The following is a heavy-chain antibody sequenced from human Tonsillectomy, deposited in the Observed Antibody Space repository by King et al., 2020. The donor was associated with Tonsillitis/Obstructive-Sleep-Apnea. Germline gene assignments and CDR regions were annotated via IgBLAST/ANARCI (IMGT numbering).Heavy chain of an antibody. D-gene: IGHD2-15*01. CDR2: INSDGSST. CDR1: GFTFSSHW. Sequence: VQLVESGGGLVQPGGSLRLSCAASGFTFSSHWMHWVSQAPGKGLLWVSRINSDGSSTTYADSVKGRFTISRDNAKNTLYLQMNSLRVEDTAVYYCAKGEEYCSGGSCYPSYYYYGMDVWGQGTTVTVSS. J-gene: IGHJ6*02. CDR3: AKGEEYCSGGSCYPSYYYYGMDV. V-gene: IGHV3-74*01.